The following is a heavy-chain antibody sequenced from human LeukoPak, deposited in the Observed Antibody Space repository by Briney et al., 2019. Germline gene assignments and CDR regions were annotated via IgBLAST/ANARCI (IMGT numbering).Heavy chain of an antibody. Sequence: GGSLRLSCAASGFSFTTNAMNWVRQAPGKGLEWVGLIRDSGEAFYADFARGRFAISRDESENTLYLQMNSLRVEDTAVYFCARDRAANQDWVEFDPWGQGTPVIVSS. D-gene: IGHD3/OR15-3a*01. CDR1: GFSFTTNA. J-gene: IGHJ5*02. V-gene: IGHV3-66*03. CDR2: IRDSGEA. CDR3: ARDRAANQDWVEFDP.